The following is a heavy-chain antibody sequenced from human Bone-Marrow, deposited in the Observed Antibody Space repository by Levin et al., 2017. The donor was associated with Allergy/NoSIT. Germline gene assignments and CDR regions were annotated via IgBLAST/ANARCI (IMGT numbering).Heavy chain of an antibody. D-gene: IGHD3-22*01. V-gene: IGHV1-2*02. CDR3: ARDPDYYDRAFDI. CDR1: GYTFTDYY. CDR2: INPNSGGT. Sequence: PGASVKVSCKASGYTFTDYYMNWVRQAPGQGLEWMGWINPNSGGTNYAQKFQGRVTMTRDTSISTAYMELSGLRSDDTAVYYCARDPDYYDRAFDIWGQGTMVTVS. J-gene: IGHJ3*02.